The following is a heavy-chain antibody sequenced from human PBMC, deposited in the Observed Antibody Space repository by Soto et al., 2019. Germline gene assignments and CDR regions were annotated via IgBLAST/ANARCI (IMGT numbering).Heavy chain of an antibody. CDR1: GGSISSGGYS. J-gene: IGHJ4*02. Sequence: PSETLSLTCAVSGGSISSGGYSWSWIRQPPGKGLEWIGEIYHSGSTNYNPSLKSRVTISVDKSKNQFSLKLSSVTAADTAVYYCARDGSRDGYKGTFDYWGQGTLVTVSS. V-gene: IGHV4-30-2*01. CDR3: ARDGSRDGYKGTFDY. D-gene: IGHD5-12*01. CDR2: IYHSGST.